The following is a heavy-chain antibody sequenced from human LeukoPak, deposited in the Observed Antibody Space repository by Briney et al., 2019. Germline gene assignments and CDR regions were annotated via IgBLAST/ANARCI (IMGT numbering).Heavy chain of an antibody. D-gene: IGHD5-24*01. CDR3: ARLQIISCYSY. Sequence: GGSLRLSCAASGFTFNNAWMTWVRQAPGRGLEWVALISYDGSKKYYADSVKGRFTISRDNSRNTLYLQMNSLRVEDTAVYYCARLQIISCYSYWGQGTLVTVSS. V-gene: IGHV3-30*03. J-gene: IGHJ4*02. CDR1: GFTFNNAW. CDR2: ISYDGSKK.